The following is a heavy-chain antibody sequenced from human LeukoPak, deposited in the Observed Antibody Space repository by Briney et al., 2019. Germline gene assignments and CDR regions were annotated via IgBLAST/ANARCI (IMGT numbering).Heavy chain of an antibody. J-gene: IGHJ6*03. Sequence: GGSLRLSCAASGFTSDDYGMSWVRQAPGKGLEWVSSINWNGGSTGYADSVKGRFTISRDNAKNSLYLQMNSLRAEDTALYYCARQVYCSGTSCYTKYYYYYMDVWGKGTTVTVSS. CDR2: INWNGGST. V-gene: IGHV3-20*04. CDR3: ARQVYCSGTSCYTKYYYYYMDV. D-gene: IGHD2-2*02. CDR1: GFTSDDYG.